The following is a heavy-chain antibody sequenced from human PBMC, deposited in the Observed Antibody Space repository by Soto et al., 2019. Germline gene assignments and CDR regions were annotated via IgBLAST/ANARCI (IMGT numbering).Heavy chain of an antibody. CDR3: ARLPKPPSSGWYYYYGMDV. CDR1: GGSISSYY. V-gene: IGHV4-59*01. CDR2: IYYSGST. Sequence: QVQLQESGPGLVKPSETLSLTCTVSGGSISSYYWSWIRQPPGKGLEWIGYIYYSGSTNYNPSLKSRVTTSVDTSKNQFSLKLSSVTAADTAVYYCARLPKPPSSGWYYYYGMDVWGQGTTVTVSS. J-gene: IGHJ6*02. D-gene: IGHD6-19*01.